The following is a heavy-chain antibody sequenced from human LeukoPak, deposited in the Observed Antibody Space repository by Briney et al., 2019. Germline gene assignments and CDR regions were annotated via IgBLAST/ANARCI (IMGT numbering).Heavy chain of an antibody. CDR3: ARDLGRVANDSYFDS. D-gene: IGHD4/OR15-4a*01. J-gene: IGHJ4*02. V-gene: IGHV4-59*01. CDR1: GGSISSYY. Sequence: SETLSLTCTISGGSISSYYWSWIRQPPGKELEWIGYIDNGGSPKYNPSLKSRVTISVVTSKNQFSLKLSSVTAADTAVYYCARDLGRVANDSYFDSWGQGTLVTVSS. CDR2: IDNGGSP.